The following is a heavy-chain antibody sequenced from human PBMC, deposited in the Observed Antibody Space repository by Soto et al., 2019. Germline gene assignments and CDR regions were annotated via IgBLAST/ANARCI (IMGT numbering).Heavy chain of an antibody. CDR3: AKDEGRYTYGLRDC. J-gene: IGHJ4*02. V-gene: IGHV3-33*06. D-gene: IGHD5-18*01. CDR2: IWYDGSYK. Sequence: GGSLRISCAASGFTFSNYAMPWVRQAPGKGLEWVAVIWYDGSYKYYADSLKGRFTISRDNSRTTLHLQMKSLRAEDTAVYYCAKDEGRYTYGLRDCWGQGTLVTVSS. CDR1: GFTFSNYA.